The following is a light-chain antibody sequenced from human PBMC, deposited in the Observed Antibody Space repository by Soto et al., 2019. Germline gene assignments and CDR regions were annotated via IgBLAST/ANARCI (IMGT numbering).Light chain of an antibody. CDR2: NIS. V-gene: IGKV3-20*01. J-gene: IGKJ3*01. CDR1: QSINSKS. CDR3: QHYGGSFI. Sequence: EIVLTQSPGTLSLSPEEEATVSCRVSQSINSKSLVWYQRKFGQAPRLLIYNISSRATGIPDRFSGSGSGTDFTLSISRLEPEDFAVYYCQHYGGSFIFGPGTKVDFK.